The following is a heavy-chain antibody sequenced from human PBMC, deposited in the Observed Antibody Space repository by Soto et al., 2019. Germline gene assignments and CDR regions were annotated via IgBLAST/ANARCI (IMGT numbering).Heavy chain of an antibody. J-gene: IGHJ4*02. D-gene: IGHD4-17*01. CDR3: ATLTTVTTFYY. CDR2: ICYSGST. Sequence: SETLSLTCTVSGGSISSRSYYWGWIRQPPGKGLEWIGSICYSGSTYYNPSLKSRVTISVDTSKNQFSLKLSSVTAADTAVYYCATLTTVTTFYYWGQGTLVTVSS. CDR1: GGSISSRSYY. V-gene: IGHV4-39*01.